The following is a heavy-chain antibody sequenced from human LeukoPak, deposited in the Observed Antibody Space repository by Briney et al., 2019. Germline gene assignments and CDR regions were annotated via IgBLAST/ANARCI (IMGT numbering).Heavy chain of an antibody. J-gene: IGHJ4*02. D-gene: IGHD6-6*01. CDR1: GFTFSSFE. V-gene: IGHV3-48*03. CDR2: ISSSGSTK. CDR3: ARGVRKYSSSAGHFY. Sequence: PGGSLRLSCAASGFTFSSFEMNWVRQAPGKGLEWLSYISSSGSTKYYADSVKGRFTISRGNAKNSLYLQMNSLRAEDTAVYYCARGVRKYSSSAGHFYWGQGTLVTVSS.